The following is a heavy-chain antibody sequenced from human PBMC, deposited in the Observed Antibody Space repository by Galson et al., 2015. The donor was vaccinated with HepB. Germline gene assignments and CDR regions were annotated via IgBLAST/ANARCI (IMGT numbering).Heavy chain of an antibody. CDR1: GGTFSSYT. J-gene: IGHJ4*02. V-gene: IGHV1-69*02. Sequence: SVKVSCKASGGTFSSYTISWVRQAPGQGLEWMGRIIPILGIANYAQKFQGRVTITADKSTSTAYMELSSLRSEDTAVYYCAREPVPATAGGYVDYWGQGTLVTVSS. CDR2: IIPILGIA. D-gene: IGHD1-14*01. CDR3: AREPVPATAGGYVDY.